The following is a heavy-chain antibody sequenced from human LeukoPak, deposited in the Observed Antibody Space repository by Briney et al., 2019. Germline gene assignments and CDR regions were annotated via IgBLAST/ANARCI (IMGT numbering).Heavy chain of an antibody. V-gene: IGHV7-4-1*02. Sequence: GASVTVSCKASGYTFTSYAMNWVRQAPGQGLEWMGWINTNTGNPTYAQGFTGRFVFSLDTSVSTAYLQISSLKAEDTAVYYCARARVRWLVDAFDIWGQGTMVTVSS. J-gene: IGHJ3*02. CDR3: ARARVRWLVDAFDI. CDR2: INTNTGNP. CDR1: GYTFTSYA. D-gene: IGHD6-19*01.